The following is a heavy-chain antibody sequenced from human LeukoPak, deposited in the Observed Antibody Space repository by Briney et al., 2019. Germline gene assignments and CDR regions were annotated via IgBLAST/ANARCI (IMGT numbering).Heavy chain of an antibody. CDR1: GYTFTGYY. CDR2: INPNSGGT. J-gene: IGHJ5*02. Sequence: GASVKVSCKASGYTFTGYYMHWVRQAPGQGLEWMGWINPNSGGTNYAQKFQGRVTMTRDTSISTAYMELSRLRSDDTAVYYCARESYSSSWYNWFDPWGQGTLVTVSS. D-gene: IGHD6-13*01. V-gene: IGHV1-2*02. CDR3: ARESYSSSWYNWFDP.